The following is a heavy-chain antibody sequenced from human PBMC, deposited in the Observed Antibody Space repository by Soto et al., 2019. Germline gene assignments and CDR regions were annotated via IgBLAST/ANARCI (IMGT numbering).Heavy chain of an antibody. CDR3: ARGLITGSHYSGGWYYFDS. V-gene: IGHV4-61*08. J-gene: IGHJ4*02. Sequence: SETLSLTCAVSGGSISSGGYYWSWIRQPPGKGLQWIGQINHSGSANYNPSLKSRVTISVHTSNNQFSLELSSVTAADTAVYYCARGLITGSHYSGGWYYFDSWGQGTQVTVSS. D-gene: IGHD6-19*01. CDR1: GGSISSGGYY. CDR2: INHSGSA.